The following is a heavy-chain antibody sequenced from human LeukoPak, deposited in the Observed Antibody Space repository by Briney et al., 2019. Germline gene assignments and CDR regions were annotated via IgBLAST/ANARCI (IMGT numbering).Heavy chain of an antibody. CDR1: GFTFSSYE. CDR2: ISSSGSTI. V-gene: IGHV3-48*03. J-gene: IGHJ3*02. CDR3: AASITPNAFDI. Sequence: PGGSLRLSCAAPGFTFSSYEMNWVRRAPGKGLEWVSYISSSGSTIYYADSVKGRFTISRDNAKNSLYLQMNSLRAEDTAVYYCAASITPNAFDIWGQGTMVTVSS. D-gene: IGHD4-23*01.